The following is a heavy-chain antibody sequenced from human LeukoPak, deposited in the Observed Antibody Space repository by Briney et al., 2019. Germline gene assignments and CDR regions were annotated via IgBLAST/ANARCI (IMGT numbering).Heavy chain of an antibody. J-gene: IGHJ4*02. Sequence: SETLSLTCTVSGRSIRSYYWSWIRQPPGKGLEWIGYIYYSESTNYNPSLKSRVTISVDTSKNQVSLKLSSVTAADTAVYYCARLWDGDLDYWGQGTLVTVSS. CDR3: ARLWDGDLDY. V-gene: IGHV4-59*01. D-gene: IGHD4-17*01. CDR1: GRSIRSYY. CDR2: IYYSEST.